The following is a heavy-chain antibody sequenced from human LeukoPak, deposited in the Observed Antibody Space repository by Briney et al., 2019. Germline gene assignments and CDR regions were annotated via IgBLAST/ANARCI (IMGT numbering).Heavy chain of an antibody. J-gene: IGHJ3*02. V-gene: IGHV3-74*01. CDR3: AKWPIFRGVLAYCGGDCYSEDAFDI. CDR1: GFTFSSYW. CDR2: INSDGSST. Sequence: PGGSLRLSCAASGFTFSSYWMHWVRQAPGKGLVWVSRINSDGSSTSYADSVKGRFTISRDNAKNTLYLQMNSLRAEDTAVYYCAKWPIFRGVLAYCGGDCYSEDAFDIWGQGTMVTVSS. D-gene: IGHD2-21*02.